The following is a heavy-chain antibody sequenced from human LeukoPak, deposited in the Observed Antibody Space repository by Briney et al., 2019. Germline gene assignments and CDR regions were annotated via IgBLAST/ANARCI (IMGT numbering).Heavy chain of an antibody. CDR3: ARGRGYCSSTSCSGIAFDI. D-gene: IGHD2-2*01. CDR1: GYTFTSYD. V-gene: IGHV1-8*01. CDR2: MNPNSGNT. J-gene: IGHJ3*02. Sequence: ASVKVSCKASGYTFTSYDINWVRQATGQGLERMGWMNPNSGNTGYAQKFQGRVTMNRNTSISTAYMELSSLRSEDTAVYYCARGRGYCSSTSCSGIAFDIWGQGTMVTVSS.